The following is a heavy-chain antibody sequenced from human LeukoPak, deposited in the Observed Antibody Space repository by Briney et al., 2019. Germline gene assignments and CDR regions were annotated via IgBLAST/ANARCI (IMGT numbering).Heavy chain of an antibody. V-gene: IGHV3-33*01. CDR1: GFTFSSYG. CDR2: IWYDGSNK. Sequence: GGSLRLSCAASGFTFSSYGMHWVRQAPGKGLEWVAVIWYDGSNKYYADSVKGRFTISRDNSKNTLYLQMNSLRAEDTAVYYCARDLGPEVINDYFDYWGQGTLVTVSS. D-gene: IGHD3-10*01. J-gene: IGHJ4*02. CDR3: ARDLGPEVINDYFDY.